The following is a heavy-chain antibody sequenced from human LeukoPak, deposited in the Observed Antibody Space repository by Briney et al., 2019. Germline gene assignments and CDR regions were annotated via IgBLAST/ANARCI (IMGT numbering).Heavy chain of an antibody. CDR1: GFTFSSYA. CDR2: ISHSAYTT. J-gene: IGHJ4*02. D-gene: IGHD3-22*01. CDR3: AKDPADYYDSSGYSAYFEY. Sequence: PGGSLRLSCAASGFTFSSYAMSWVRQAPGQGLELVSTISHSAYTTYYADSVKGRFTISRDSSKNTLYLQMNSLRADDTAVYYCAKDPADYYDSSGYSAYFEYWGQGTLVTVSS. V-gene: IGHV3-23*01.